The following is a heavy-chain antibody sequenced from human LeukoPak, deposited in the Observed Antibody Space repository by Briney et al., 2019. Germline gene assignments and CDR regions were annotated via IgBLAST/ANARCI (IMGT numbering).Heavy chain of an antibody. CDR3: ATSGYSYPSVY. Sequence: GGSLRLSCAASGFTFSSYAMSWVRQAPGKGLEWVSAISGSGGSTYYADSVKGRFTISRDNSKNTLYLQMNSLRAEDTAVYYCATSGYSYPSVYWGQGTLVTVSS. J-gene: IGHJ4*02. D-gene: IGHD5-18*01. CDR1: GFTFSSYA. V-gene: IGHV3-23*01. CDR2: ISGSGGST.